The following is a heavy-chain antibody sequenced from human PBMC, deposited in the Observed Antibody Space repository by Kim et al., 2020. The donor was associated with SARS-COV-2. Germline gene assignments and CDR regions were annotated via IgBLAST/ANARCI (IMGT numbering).Heavy chain of an antibody. CDR1: GGSISSGGYY. CDR3: ATDTVDYGDYPYYYYYGMDV. CDR2: IYYSGST. D-gene: IGHD4-17*01. V-gene: IGHV4-31*03. J-gene: IGHJ6*02. Sequence: SETLSLTCTVSGGSISSGGYYWSWIRQHPGKGLEWIGFIYYSGSTYYNPSLKSRVTISVDTSKNQFSLKLSSVTAADTAVYYCATDTVDYGDYPYYYYYGMDVWGQGTTVTVSS.